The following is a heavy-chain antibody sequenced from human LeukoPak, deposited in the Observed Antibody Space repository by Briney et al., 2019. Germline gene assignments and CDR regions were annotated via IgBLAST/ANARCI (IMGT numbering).Heavy chain of an antibody. CDR1: GGTFSSYA. CDR2: IIPIFGTA. V-gene: IGHV1-69*13. CDR3: ARDRGSSGPGLWFDP. J-gene: IGHJ5*02. D-gene: IGHD6-19*01. Sequence: SVKVSCKASGGTFSSYAISWVRQAPGQGLEWMGGIIPIFGTANYAQKFQGRVTITADESTSTAYMELSSLRSEDTAVYYCARDRGSSGPGLWFDPWGQGTLVTVSS.